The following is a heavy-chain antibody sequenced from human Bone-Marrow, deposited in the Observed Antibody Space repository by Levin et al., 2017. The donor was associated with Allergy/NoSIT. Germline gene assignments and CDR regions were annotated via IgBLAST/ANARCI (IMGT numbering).Heavy chain of an antibody. D-gene: IGHD6-13*01. V-gene: IGHV3-23*01. J-gene: IGHJ4*02. CDR2: MSGSGHIT. Sequence: GGSLRLSCAASGFTFSNYAMSWVRQAPGKGLEWVSAMSGSGHITYYADSVKGRFTISRDNSKNTLYLQMNSLRAEDTAVYYCAKEYIYSSSWEFFDYWGQGTRVTVSS. CDR3: AKEYIYSSSWEFFDY. CDR1: GFTFSNYA.